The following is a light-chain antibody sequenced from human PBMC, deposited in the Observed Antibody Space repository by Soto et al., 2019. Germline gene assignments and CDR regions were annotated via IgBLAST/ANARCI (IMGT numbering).Light chain of an antibody. V-gene: IGLV1-40*01. Sequence: QSVLTQPPSVSGAPGQRVTISCTGGSSNIGAGYDLHWYQQLPGTAPKLLIYGNNNRPSGVPDRFSGSKSGTSASLAITGLQAEDEGDYYCQSYDASLSAVVFGGGTKVTVL. J-gene: IGLJ2*01. CDR3: QSYDASLSAVV. CDR1: SSNIGAGYD. CDR2: GNN.